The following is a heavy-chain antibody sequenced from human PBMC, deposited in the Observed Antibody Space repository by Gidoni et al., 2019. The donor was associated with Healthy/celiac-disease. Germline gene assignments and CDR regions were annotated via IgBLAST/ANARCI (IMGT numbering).Heavy chain of an antibody. V-gene: IGHV3-21*01. D-gene: IGHD2-2*01. CDR3: ARDLSCSSTSCPSYYYYGMDV. CDR1: GFTFSSYS. J-gene: IGHJ6*02. CDR2: ISSSSSYI. Sequence: EVQLVESGGGLVKPGGSLRLSCAASGFTFSSYSMNWVRQAPGKGLEWVSSISSSSSYIYYADSVKGRFTISRDNAKNSLYLQMNSLRAEDTAVYYCARDLSCSSTSCPSYYYYGMDVWGQGTTVTVSS.